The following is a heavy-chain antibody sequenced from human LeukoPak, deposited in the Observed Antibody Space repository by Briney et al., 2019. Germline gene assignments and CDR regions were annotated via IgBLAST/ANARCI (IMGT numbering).Heavy chain of an antibody. Sequence: GGSLRLSCAASGFTFSSYWMSWVRQAPGKGLEWVANIKQDGSEKYYVDSVKGRFTISRDNAKNSLYLQMNSLRAEDTAVYYCARGYCSSTSCYILDYYYYMDVWGKGTTVTVSS. CDR2: IKQDGSEK. D-gene: IGHD2-2*02. J-gene: IGHJ6*03. V-gene: IGHV3-7*01. CDR1: GFTFSSYW. CDR3: ARGYCSSTSCYILDYYYYMDV.